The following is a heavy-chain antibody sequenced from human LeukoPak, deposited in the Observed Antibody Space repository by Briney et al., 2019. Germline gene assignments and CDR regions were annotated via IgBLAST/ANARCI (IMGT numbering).Heavy chain of an antibody. J-gene: IGHJ4*02. CDR3: AKSRTYSGYDYDY. CDR1: GFTFSSSG. D-gene: IGHD5-12*01. Sequence: PGGSLRLSCAASGFTFSSSGMHWVRQAPGKGLEWVAVISYDGSNKYYADSVKGRFTISRDNSKNTLYLQMNSLRAEDTAVYYCAKSRTYSGYDYDYWGQGTLVTVSS. V-gene: IGHV3-30*18. CDR2: ISYDGSNK.